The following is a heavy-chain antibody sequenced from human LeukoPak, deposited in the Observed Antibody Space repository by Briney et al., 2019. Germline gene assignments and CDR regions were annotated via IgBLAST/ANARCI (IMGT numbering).Heavy chain of an antibody. CDR2: IYYSGST. Sequence: SETLSLTCTVSGGSISSSSYYWGWIRQPPGKGLEWIGSIYYSGSTYYNPSLKSRVTISVDTSKNQFSLKLSSVTAADTAVYDCARRRYSSSSGLNYYYYMDVWGKGTTVTVSS. J-gene: IGHJ6*03. D-gene: IGHD6-6*01. CDR3: ARRRYSSSSGLNYYYYMDV. V-gene: IGHV4-39*01. CDR1: GGSISSSSYY.